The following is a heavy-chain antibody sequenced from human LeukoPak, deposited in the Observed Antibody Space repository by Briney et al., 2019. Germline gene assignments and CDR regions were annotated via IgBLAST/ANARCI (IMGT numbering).Heavy chain of an antibody. Sequence: GGSLRLSCAASGFTFSSYAMHWVRQAPGKGLEWVAVISYDGSNKYYADSVKGRFTISRDNSKNTLYLQMNSLRAEDTAVYYCAKAERRYDFWSGSSDYWGQGTLVTVSS. CDR1: GFTFSSYA. J-gene: IGHJ4*02. CDR2: ISYDGSNK. D-gene: IGHD3-3*01. V-gene: IGHV3-30-3*01. CDR3: AKAERRYDFWSGSSDY.